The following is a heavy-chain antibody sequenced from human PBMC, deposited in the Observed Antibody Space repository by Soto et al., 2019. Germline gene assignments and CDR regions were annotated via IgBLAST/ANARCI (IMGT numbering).Heavy chain of an antibody. CDR3: ARAESSTPPGWFDP. CDR2: ISAYNGNT. V-gene: IGHV1-18*04. Sequence: SSVKVSCKASGYAFTSYGISWVRQAPGQGLEWMGWISAYNGNTNYAQKLQGRVTMTTDTSTSTAYMELRSLRSDDTAVYYCARAESSTPPGWFDPWGQGTLVPVSS. J-gene: IGHJ5*02. D-gene: IGHD2-2*01. CDR1: GYAFTSYG.